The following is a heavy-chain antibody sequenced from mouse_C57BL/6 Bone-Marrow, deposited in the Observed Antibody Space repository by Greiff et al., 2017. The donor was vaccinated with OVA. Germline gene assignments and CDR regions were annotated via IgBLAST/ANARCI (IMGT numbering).Heavy chain of an antibody. Sequence: EVKVVESEGGLVQPGSSMKLSCTASGFTFSDYYMAWVRQVPEKGLEWVANINYDGSSTYYLDSLKSRFIISRDNAKNILYLQMSSLKSEDTATYYCARGRYYGSRNWYFDVWGTGTTVTVSS. CDR3: ARGRYYGSRNWYFDV. V-gene: IGHV5-16*01. CDR2: INYDGSST. CDR1: GFTFSDYY. J-gene: IGHJ1*03. D-gene: IGHD1-1*01.